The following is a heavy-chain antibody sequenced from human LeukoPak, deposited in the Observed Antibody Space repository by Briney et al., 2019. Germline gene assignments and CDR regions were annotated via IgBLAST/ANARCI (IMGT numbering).Heavy chain of an antibody. CDR3: ARTPGSSDYRGYQYWYFDL. CDR2: IHPGNSDT. Sequence: GESLKISCKGSGYSFANYWVTWVRQMPGKGLEWMGIIHPGNSDTRYSPSFQGQVTISADKSITTAYLQWSSLKASDTAIYYCARTPGSSDYRGYQYWYFDLWGRGTLVTVSS. D-gene: IGHD3-16*01. J-gene: IGHJ2*01. CDR1: GYSFANYW. V-gene: IGHV5-51*01.